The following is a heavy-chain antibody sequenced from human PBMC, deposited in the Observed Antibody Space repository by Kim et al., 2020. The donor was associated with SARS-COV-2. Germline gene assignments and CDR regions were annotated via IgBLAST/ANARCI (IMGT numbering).Heavy chain of an antibody. CDR1: GGSISSGGYY. V-gene: IGHV4-31*03. CDR2: IYYSGST. CDR3: ASAHQRYFDWLSLDFDY. J-gene: IGHJ4*02. D-gene: IGHD3-9*01. Sequence: SETLSLTCTVSGGSISSGGYYWSWIRQHPGKGLEWIGYIYYSGSTYYNPSLKSRVTISVDTSKNQFSLKLSSVTAADTAVYYCASAHQRYFDWLSLDFDYWGQGTLVTVSS.